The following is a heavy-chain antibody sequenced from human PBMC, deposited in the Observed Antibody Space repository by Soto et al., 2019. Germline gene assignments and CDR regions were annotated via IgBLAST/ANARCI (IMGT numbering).Heavy chain of an antibody. V-gene: IGHV1-69*06. CDR1: GGTFSSYA. CDR2: IIPIFGTA. CDR3: AREGVHCGGGSGYSDY. J-gene: IGHJ4*02. Sequence: QVQLVQSGAEVKKPGSSVKVSCKASGGTFSSYAISWVRQAPGQGLEWMGGIIPIFGTANYAQKFQGRVTITADKSTSTAYMERSSLRSEDTAGYYCAREGVHCGGGSGYSDYWGQGTLVPVSS. D-gene: IGHD2-15*01.